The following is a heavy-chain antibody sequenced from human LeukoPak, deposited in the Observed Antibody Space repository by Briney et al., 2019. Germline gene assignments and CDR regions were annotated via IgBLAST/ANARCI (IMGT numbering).Heavy chain of an antibody. Sequence: GASVKVSCKASGYTFTNYGITWVRQAPGQGLEWMGWIRDYKGNPKYAQHFQGRVSMTTDTPTSTAYMELRSLTSDDTAVYFCTRDRGVGSTTWYSFDYWGQGTLVTVAS. CDR3: TRDRGVGSTTWYSFDY. CDR1: GYTFTNYG. CDR2: IRDYKGNP. V-gene: IGHV1-18*01. D-gene: IGHD6-13*01. J-gene: IGHJ4*02.